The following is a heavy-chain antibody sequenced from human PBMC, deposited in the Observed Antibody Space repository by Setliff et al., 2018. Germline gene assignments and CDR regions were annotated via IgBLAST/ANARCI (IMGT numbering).Heavy chain of an antibody. CDR1: GGTFSSYT. V-gene: IGHV1-69*16. J-gene: IGHJ2*01. CDR2: IIPILGIA. CDR3: ARGGDVDGWYFDL. Sequence: SVKVSCKASGGTFSSYTISWVRQAPGQGLEWMGRIIPILGIANYAQKFQGRVTITTDESTSTAYMELSSLRSEDTAVYYCARGGDVDGWYFDLWGRGTLVTVSS. D-gene: IGHD3-10*01.